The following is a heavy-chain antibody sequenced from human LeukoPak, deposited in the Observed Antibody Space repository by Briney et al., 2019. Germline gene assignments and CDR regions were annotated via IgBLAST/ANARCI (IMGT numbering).Heavy chain of an antibody. CDR3: ACSTYYDFWSGYYFYP. CDR2: IIPILGIA. V-gene: IGHV1-69*02. D-gene: IGHD3-3*01. CDR1: GGTFSSYT. J-gene: IGHJ5*02. Sequence: SVKVSCKASGGTFSSYTISWVRQAPGQGLEWMGRIIPILGIANYAQKFQSRVTITADKSTSTAYMELSSLRSEDTAVYYCACSTYYDFWSGYYFYPWGQGTLVTVSS.